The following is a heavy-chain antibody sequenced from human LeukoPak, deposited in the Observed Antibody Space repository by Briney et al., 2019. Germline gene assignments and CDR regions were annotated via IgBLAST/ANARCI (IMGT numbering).Heavy chain of an antibody. J-gene: IGHJ4*02. V-gene: IGHV3-21*01. CDR1: GFTFSSYS. Sequence: GGSLRLSCAASGFTFSSYSMNWVRQAPGKGLEWVSSISSSSSYIYYADSVKGRFTIPRDNAKNSLYLQMNSLRAEDTAVYYCARGTPGRVRGVIDYWGQGTLVTVSS. CDR3: ARGTPGRVRGVIDY. D-gene: IGHD3-10*01. CDR2: ISSSSSYI.